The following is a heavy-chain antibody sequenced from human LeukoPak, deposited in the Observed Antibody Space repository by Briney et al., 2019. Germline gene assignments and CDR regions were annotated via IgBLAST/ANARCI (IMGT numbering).Heavy chain of an antibody. CDR2: ITVSRTTI. Sequence: PAGSLRLSCAASGFSFSTSSMSWVRQTPGKGLEWISYITVSRTTIYYADSVKGRFTISRDNARNSLYLQMNDLRAEDTGVYFCARDARSHCGTDACYGPYFDYWGQGSLVTVSP. CDR3: ARDARSHCGTDACYGPYFDY. CDR1: GFSFSTSS. J-gene: IGHJ4*01. D-gene: IGHD2-2*01. V-gene: IGHV3-48*01.